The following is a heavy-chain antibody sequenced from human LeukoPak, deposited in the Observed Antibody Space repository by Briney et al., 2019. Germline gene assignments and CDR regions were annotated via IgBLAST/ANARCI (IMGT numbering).Heavy chain of an antibody. CDR2: IKQDGSEK. J-gene: IGHJ4*02. CDR1: GSTFSSYW. Sequence: GGSLRLSCAASGSTFSSYWMSWVRQAPGKGLEWVANIKQDGSEKYYVDSVKGRFTISRDNARNSLYLQMNSLRAEDTAVYYCARGGPAAGRFDYWGQGTLVTVSS. D-gene: IGHD6-13*01. V-gene: IGHV3-7*01. CDR3: ARGGPAAGRFDY.